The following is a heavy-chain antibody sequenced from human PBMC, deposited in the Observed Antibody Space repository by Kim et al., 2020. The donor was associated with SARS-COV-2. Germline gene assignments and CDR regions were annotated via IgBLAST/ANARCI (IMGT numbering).Heavy chain of an antibody. V-gene: IGHV1-18*01. CDR2: ISAYNGNT. Sequence: ASVKVSCKASGYTFSSYGISWVRQAPGQGLEWMGWISAYNGNTNYAQKLQGRVTMTTDTSTSTAYMELRSLRSDDTAVYYCARRLGVTMVRGVIIYNDYWGQGTLVTVSS. D-gene: IGHD3-10*01. CDR3: ARRLGVTMVRGVIIYNDY. CDR1: GYTFSSYG. J-gene: IGHJ4*02.